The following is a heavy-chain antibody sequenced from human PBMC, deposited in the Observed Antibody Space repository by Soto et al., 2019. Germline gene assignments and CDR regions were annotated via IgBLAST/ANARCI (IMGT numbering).Heavy chain of an antibody. CDR1: GGSFSGYY. CDR2: INHSGST. J-gene: IGHJ4*02. V-gene: IGHV4-34*01. Sequence: QVQLQQWGAGLLKPSETLSLTCAVYGGSFSGYYWSWIRQPPGKGLEWIGEINHSGSTNYNPSLKSLVTISVDTSNNQFSLKLSSVTAADTAVYYCARGGRFYNDYWGQGTLVTVSS. CDR3: ARGGRFYNDY. D-gene: IGHD3-10*01.